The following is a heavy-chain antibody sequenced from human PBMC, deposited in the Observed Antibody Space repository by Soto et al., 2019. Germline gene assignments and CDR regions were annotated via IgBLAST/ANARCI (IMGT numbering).Heavy chain of an antibody. CDR2: IYHSGST. CDR3: ARAGRGTMIVEYYFDY. D-gene: IGHD3-22*01. V-gene: IGHV4-30-2*01. J-gene: IGHJ4*02. CDR1: GGSISSGGYS. Sequence: SETLSLTCAVSGGSISSGGYSWSWIRQPPGKGLEWIGYIYHSGSTYYNPSLKSRVTISVDRSKNQFSLKLSSVTAADTAVYYCARAGRGTMIVEYYFDYWGQGTLVTVSS.